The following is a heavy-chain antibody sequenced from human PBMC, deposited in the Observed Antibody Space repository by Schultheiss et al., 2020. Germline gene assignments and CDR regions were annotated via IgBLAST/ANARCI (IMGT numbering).Heavy chain of an antibody. CDR3: ARGGITYGDKRDAFDV. Sequence: SETLSLTCAVYGGSFSGYSWSWLRQPPGKGLEWIGYIYYSGTTNYKPSLKSRVTMSIDTSTNQFSLNLRSVTAADTAVYYCARGGITYGDKRDAFDVWGQGTMVTVSS. D-gene: IGHD4-17*01. CDR2: IYYSGTT. V-gene: IGHV4-59*01. CDR1: GGSFSGYS. J-gene: IGHJ3*01.